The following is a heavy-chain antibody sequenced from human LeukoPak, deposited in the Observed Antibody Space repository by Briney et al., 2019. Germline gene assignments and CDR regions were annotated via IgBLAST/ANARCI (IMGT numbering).Heavy chain of an antibody. CDR1: GFTFSSYW. V-gene: IGHV3-7*01. Sequence: GGSLRLSCAASGFTFSSYWMSWVRQAPGKGLEWVANIKQDGSEKYYVDSVKGRFTISRDNAKNSLYLQMNSLRAEDTAVYYCARDNGDDILTGYFGNDYWGQGTLVTVSS. J-gene: IGHJ4*02. CDR3: ARDNGDDILTGYFGNDY. D-gene: IGHD3-9*01. CDR2: IKQDGSEK.